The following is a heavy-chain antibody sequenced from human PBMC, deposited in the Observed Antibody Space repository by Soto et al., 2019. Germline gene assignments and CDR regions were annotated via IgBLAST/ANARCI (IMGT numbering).Heavy chain of an antibody. CDR3: ARSSRSYFEY. V-gene: IGHV4-31*03. CDR2: IYDSGST. CDR1: GGSISRSGYF. Sequence: QVQLQESGPGLVKPSQTLSLTCTVSGGSISRSGYFWSWIRQHPGKGLEWIGYIYDSGSTYYNPSLKSRVSLSVDTSKNQFSLNLTSVTAADTAMYYCARSSRSYFEYWGQGTLVTVSS. J-gene: IGHJ4*02.